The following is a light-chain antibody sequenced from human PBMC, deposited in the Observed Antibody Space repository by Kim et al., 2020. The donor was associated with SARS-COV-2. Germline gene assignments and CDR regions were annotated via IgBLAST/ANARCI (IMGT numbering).Light chain of an antibody. Sequence: QAGLTQPPSVSKGLRETATLTCTGDTNNVGDQGATWLQQHQGHPPKLLSYRNNNRPSGISERLSASRSGTAASLTITGLQPEDEADYYCSAWDKRVGAWVFGGGTQLTVL. V-gene: IGLV10-54*01. CDR1: TNNVGDQG. CDR2: RNN. J-gene: IGLJ3*02. CDR3: SAWDKRVGAWV.